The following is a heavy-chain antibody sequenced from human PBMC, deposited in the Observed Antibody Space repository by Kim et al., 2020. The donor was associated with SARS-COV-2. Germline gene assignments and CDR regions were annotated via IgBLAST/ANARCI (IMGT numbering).Heavy chain of an antibody. CDR3: AKDWTGYGNFDY. D-gene: IGHD3-3*01. Sequence: GGSLRLSCAVSGFTFITYAMTWVRQAPGKGLEWVAGISDTGSKIYYADSVKGRFTISRDNSKNTLYLQMNSLRAEDTAVYYCAKDWTGYGNFDYWGRGTLVTVSS. J-gene: IGHJ4*02. CDR1: GFTFITYA. V-gene: IGHV3-23*01. CDR2: ISDTGSKI.